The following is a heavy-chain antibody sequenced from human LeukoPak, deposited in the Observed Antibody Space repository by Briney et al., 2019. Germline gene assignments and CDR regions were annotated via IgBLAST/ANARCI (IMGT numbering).Heavy chain of an antibody. V-gene: IGHV1-24*01. J-gene: IGHJ4*02. CDR3: ATVPRYSGYDSVDY. CDR1: GYTLTELS. CDR2: FDPEDGET. D-gene: IGHD5-12*01. Sequence: ASVTVSCKVSGYTLTELSMHWVRQAPGKGLEWMGGFDPEDGETIYAQKFQGRVTMTEDTSTDTAYMELGSLRSEDTAVYYCATVPRYSGYDSVDYWGQGTLVTVSS.